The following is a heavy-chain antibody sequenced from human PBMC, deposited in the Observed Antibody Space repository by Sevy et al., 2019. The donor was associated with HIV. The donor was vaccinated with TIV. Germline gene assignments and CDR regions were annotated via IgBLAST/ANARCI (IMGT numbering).Heavy chain of an antibody. V-gene: IGHV3-7*01. J-gene: IGHJ3*02. CDR3: ARAYFHYYDRIRPLPRQGDEDFDI. CDR2: IKQDGSEK. D-gene: IGHD3-22*01. CDR1: GFTFSSYW. Sequence: GGSLRLSCAASGFTFSSYWMSWVRQAPGKGLEWVANIKQDGSEKYYLDSVKGRFTITRDNAKNSLYLQMNSLRDEDTAVYYCARAYFHYYDRIRPLPRQGDEDFDICGQETLVTVSS.